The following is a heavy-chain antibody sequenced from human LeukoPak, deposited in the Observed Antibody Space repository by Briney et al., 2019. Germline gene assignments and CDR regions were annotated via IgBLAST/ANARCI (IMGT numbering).Heavy chain of an antibody. CDR3: ARSSIEQQLDNVYYYYYMDV. Sequence: SVKVSCKASGGTFSSYAISWVRQAPGQGLEWMGGIIPIFCTANYAQKFQGRVTITTDGSMSTAYMELSSLISEDTAVYYCARSSIEQQLDNVYYYYYMDVWGKGTTVTVSS. D-gene: IGHD6-13*01. CDR1: GGTFSSYA. V-gene: IGHV1-69*05. CDR2: IIPIFCTA. J-gene: IGHJ6*03.